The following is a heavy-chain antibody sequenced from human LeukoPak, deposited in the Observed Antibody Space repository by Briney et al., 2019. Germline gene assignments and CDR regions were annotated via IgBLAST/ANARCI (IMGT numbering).Heavy chain of an antibody. CDR3: ARVLPITPYFDY. Sequence: SETLSLTCTVSGYSINNGFYWGWIRQPPGKGLEWIGSIYHSERTHYNPSLKSRVTISVDTSKNQFSLKLSSVTAADTAVYYCARVLPITPYFDYWGQGTLVTASS. CDR2: IYHSERT. CDR1: GYSINNGFY. V-gene: IGHV4-38-2*02. J-gene: IGHJ4*02. D-gene: IGHD1-20*01.